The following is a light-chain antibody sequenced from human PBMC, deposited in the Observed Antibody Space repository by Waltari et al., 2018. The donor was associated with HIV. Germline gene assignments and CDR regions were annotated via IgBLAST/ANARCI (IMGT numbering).Light chain of an antibody. CDR3: FSYATGSYWV. Sequence: QSALTQPRSVSGSPGQSVTISCTGTSIDVGGYNFVSWYQQHPGKAPKRMIYDVTKRPSGVPDRVAGSKSGNTASLTISGLQAEDEADYYCFSYATGSYWVFGGGTKLTAL. J-gene: IGLJ3*02. CDR1: SIDVGGYNF. CDR2: DVT. V-gene: IGLV2-11*01.